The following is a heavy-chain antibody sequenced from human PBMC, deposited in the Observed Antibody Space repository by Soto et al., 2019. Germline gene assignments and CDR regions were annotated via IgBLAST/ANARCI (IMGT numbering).Heavy chain of an antibody. CDR2: IYHSGST. Sequence: SETLSLACAVSGYSISSGYYWGWIRQPPGKGLEWIGSIYHSGSTYYNPSLKSRVTISVDTSKNQFSLKLSSVTAADTAVYYCARNLYDSGSSPHYWGQGTLVTVS. J-gene: IGHJ4*02. CDR1: GYSISSGYY. CDR3: ARNLYDSGSSPHY. D-gene: IGHD3-10*01. V-gene: IGHV4-38-2*01.